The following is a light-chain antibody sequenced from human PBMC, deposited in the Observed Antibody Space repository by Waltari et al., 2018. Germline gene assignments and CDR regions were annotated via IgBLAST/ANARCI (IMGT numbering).Light chain of an antibody. Sequence: ELVLTQSPATLSLSPGERATPSCRASQSVSSYFAWYQQKPGQAPRLLIYDASNRATGIPARFSGSGSGTDFTLTISSLEPEDFAVYYCQQRSNWPGLTFGGGTKVEIK. V-gene: IGKV3-11*01. CDR1: QSVSSY. CDR2: DAS. CDR3: QQRSNWPGLT. J-gene: IGKJ4*01.